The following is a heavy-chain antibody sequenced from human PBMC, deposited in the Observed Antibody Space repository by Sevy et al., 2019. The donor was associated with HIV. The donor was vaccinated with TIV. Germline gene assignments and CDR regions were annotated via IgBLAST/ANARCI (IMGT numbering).Heavy chain of an antibody. J-gene: IGHJ3*02. V-gene: IGHV3-23*01. CDR2: IYGSGGVT. Sequence: GGSLRLSCKPSGFTFTSYAMNWVRQAPGKGLEWISTIYGSGGVTYYEDSVKGRFTISRDKSKNTLYLQMNSLRTEDTALYYCAGGRYDSSGSFDALDIWGQGTMVTVSS. CDR3: AGGRYDSSGSFDALDI. CDR1: GFTFTSYA. D-gene: IGHD3-22*01.